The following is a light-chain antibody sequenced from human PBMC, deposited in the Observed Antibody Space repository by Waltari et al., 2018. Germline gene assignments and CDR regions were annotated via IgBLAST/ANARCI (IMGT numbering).Light chain of an antibody. CDR3: AAWDDSLSGWV. V-gene: IGLV1-47*01. Sequence: QPVLTQPPSVSGTPGQRVTISCSGSSSNIGSNYVHWYQHLPGTAPKLLIYRNNQRPSGVPDRFSGSKSGTSASLAISGLRSEDEADYYCAAWDDSLSGWVFGGGPKLTVL. CDR2: RNN. J-gene: IGLJ3*02. CDR1: SSNIGSNY.